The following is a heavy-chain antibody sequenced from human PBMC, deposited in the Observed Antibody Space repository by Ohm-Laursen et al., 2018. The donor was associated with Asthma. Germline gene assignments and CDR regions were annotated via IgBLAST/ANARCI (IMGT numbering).Heavy chain of an antibody. CDR1: GFSLSDYF. J-gene: IGHJ4*02. Sequence: GSLRLSCSASGFSLSDYFLHWVRQGPGEGLVWISHLFPDGRRTNYADSVKGRFTISRDDAQNTVYLQMHSLRVDDTAVYFCARGNFEGLLWGQGTLVTVSS. D-gene: IGHD5-24*01. CDR3: ARGNFEGLL. V-gene: IGHV3-74*01. CDR2: LFPDGRRT.